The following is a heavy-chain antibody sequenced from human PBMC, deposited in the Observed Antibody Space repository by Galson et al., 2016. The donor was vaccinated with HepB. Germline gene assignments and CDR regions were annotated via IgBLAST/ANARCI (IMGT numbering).Heavy chain of an antibody. CDR1: GGPVSTFY. D-gene: IGHD3/OR15-3a*01. J-gene: IGHJ6*02. V-gene: IGHV4-4*09. Sequence: SETLSLTCTVSGGPVSTFYWNWIRQPPGKGLEWIGYFHFNGGTNYNPSLKSRVTLSVDTSKNEFSLRLTSVTVADTAVDFCASIGSLWTNGLDVWGQGTTVAVAS. CDR3: ASIGSLWTNGLDV. CDR2: FHFNGGT.